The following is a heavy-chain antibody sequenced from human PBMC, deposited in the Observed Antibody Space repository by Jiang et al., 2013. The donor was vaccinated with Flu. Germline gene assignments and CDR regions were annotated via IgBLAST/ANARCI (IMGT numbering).Heavy chain of an antibody. Sequence: GAGTYYADSVKAGSPSPRDNSWNTLYLQINSLRGEDTAVYYCARDLWGQFYFDSWGPGTLVTXSS. J-gene: IGHJ4*02. CDR2: GAGT. CDR3: ARDLWGQFYFDS. D-gene: IGHD3-16*01. V-gene: IGHV3-23*01.